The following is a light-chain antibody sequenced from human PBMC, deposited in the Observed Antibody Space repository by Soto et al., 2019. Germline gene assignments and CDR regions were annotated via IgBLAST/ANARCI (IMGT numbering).Light chain of an antibody. CDR2: DAS. Sequence: EIGMTQSQATLSLSPGERATLSCRASQSVSSYLAWYQQKPGQAPRLLIYDASSRATGIPDRFSGSGSGTDVTLTISSLEPEDFAVYYCQQRSNWSRTFGQGTKLDIK. CDR3: QQRSNWSRT. CDR1: QSVSSY. V-gene: IGKV3-11*01. J-gene: IGKJ2*01.